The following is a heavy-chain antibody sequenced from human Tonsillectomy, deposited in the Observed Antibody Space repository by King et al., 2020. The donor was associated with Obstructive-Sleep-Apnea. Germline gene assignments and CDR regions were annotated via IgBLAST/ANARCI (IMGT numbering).Heavy chain of an antibody. Sequence: VQLQQWGAGLLNPSETLSLTCAVYGGSFSGYYWNWIRQPPGKGLEWIGEITHSGSTNYNPSLKSRVTISVDTSMNQFSLKLSSVTAADTAVYYCATRVAAPGSFDYWGQGTLVTVSS. V-gene: IGHV4-34*01. CDR3: ATRVAAPGSFDY. CDR1: GGSFSGYY. J-gene: IGHJ4*02. CDR2: ITHSGST. D-gene: IGHD6-13*01.